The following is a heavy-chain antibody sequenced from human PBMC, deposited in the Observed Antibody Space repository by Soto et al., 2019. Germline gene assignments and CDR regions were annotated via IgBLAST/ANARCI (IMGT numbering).Heavy chain of an antibody. CDR3: AREYTYGSNFFDC. CDR1: GGSISSAAYY. V-gene: IGHV4-31*03. D-gene: IGHD5-18*01. Sequence: SETLSLTCTVSGGSISSAAYYWSWTRQHPGKGLEWIGYISHSGSTYYNPSLKSRVVISVDTSKNQFSLSLTSVTAADTAVYYCAREYTYGSNFFDCWGQGALVTVSS. J-gene: IGHJ4*02. CDR2: ISHSGST.